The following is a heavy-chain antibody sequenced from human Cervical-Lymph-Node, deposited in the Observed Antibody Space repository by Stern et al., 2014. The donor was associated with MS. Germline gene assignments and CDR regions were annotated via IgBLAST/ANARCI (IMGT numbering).Heavy chain of an antibody. D-gene: IGHD1-26*01. CDR2: LFSGGSN. V-gene: IGHV3-66*02. J-gene: IGHJ4*02. CDR3: ARSWEPPTLDY. Sequence: VQLVQSGGGLVQPGGSLRLSCAASGFTVSYNYMSWVRQAPGKGLEWVSVLFSGGSNYYAEYAMGRFTISSARSKNTLYLQMNSLRVEDTAVYYCARSWEPPTLDYWGRGTLVTVSS. CDR1: GFTVSYNY.